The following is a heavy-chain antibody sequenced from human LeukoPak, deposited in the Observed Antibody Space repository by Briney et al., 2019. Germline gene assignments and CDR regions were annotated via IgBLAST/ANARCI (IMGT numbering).Heavy chain of an antibody. V-gene: IGHV4-39*01. CDR1: GGSISSSSYY. CDR2: IYYSGST. Sequence: ASETLSLTCTVSGGSISSSSYYWGWIRQPPGKGLEWIGSIYYSGSTYYNPSLKSRVTISVDTSKNQFSLKLSSVTAADTAVYYCARLVSPRADIVLMVALNWGQGSLVTVSS. J-gene: IGHJ4*02. CDR3: ARLVSPRADIVLMVALN. D-gene: IGHD2-8*01.